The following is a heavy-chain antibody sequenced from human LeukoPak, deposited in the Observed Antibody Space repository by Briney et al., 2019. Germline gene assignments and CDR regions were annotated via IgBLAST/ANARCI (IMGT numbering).Heavy chain of an antibody. J-gene: IGHJ6*03. Sequence: SETLSLTCVVYGGTFSGYYWSWVRQPPPQGLELIGEISHSGSAKYNPSFKSRVTMSIHTSNTQFSLKLSSVTAADTAVYYCARGEGTLAGRRWPYQYYYYIDVWGKGTTVTVSS. CDR3: ARGEGTLAGRRWPYQYYYYIDV. V-gene: IGHV4-34*01. D-gene: IGHD6-19*01. CDR2: ISHSGSA. CDR1: GGTFSGYY.